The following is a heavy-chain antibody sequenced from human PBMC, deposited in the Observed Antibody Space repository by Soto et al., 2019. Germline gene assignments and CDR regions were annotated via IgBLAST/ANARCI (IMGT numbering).Heavy chain of an antibody. CDR2: ISAYNGNT. V-gene: IGHV1-18*04. CDR3: ARVELRHGMDV. J-gene: IGHJ6*02. Sequence: GASVKVSCKASGYTFTSYGISCVRQSPGQGLEWMGCISAYNGNTNYAQKLQGRVTMTTDTSTSTAYMELRSLRSDDTAVYYCARVELRHGMDVWGQGTTVTVSS. D-gene: IGHD1-7*01. CDR1: GYTFTSYG.